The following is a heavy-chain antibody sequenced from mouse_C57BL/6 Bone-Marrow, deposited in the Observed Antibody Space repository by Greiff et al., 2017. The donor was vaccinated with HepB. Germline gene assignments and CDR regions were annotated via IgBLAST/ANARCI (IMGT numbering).Heavy chain of an antibody. V-gene: IGHV1-50*01. Sequence: QVQLKQPGAELVKPGASVKLSCKASGYTFTSYWMQWVKQRPGQGLEWIGEIDPSDSYTNYNQKFKGKATLTVDTSSSTAYMQLSSLTSEDSAVYYCARDYGSSYEDYFDYWGQGTTLTVSS. CDR1: GYTFTSYW. D-gene: IGHD1-1*01. CDR2: IDPSDSYT. J-gene: IGHJ2*01. CDR3: ARDYGSSYEDYFDY.